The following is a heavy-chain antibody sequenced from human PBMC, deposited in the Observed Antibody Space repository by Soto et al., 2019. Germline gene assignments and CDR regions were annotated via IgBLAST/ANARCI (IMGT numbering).Heavy chain of an antibody. D-gene: IGHD3-9*01. CDR2: INKDGSEK. Sequence: GGSLRLSCAASGFTYTSHWMSWVRQAPGKGLEWVANINKDGSEKNYVDSVKGRFTISRDNAKNSLYLQINSLRAEDTAVYYCARDRDWALDYWGQGTLVTVSS. CDR1: GFTYTSHW. V-gene: IGHV3-7*03. J-gene: IGHJ4*02. CDR3: ARDRDWALDY.